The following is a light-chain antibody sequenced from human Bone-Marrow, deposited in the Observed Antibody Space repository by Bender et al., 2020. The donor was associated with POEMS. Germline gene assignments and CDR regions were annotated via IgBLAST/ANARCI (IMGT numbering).Light chain of an antibody. CDR2: KDR. V-gene: IGLV3-1*01. CDR3: QTWDDSTLF. CDR1: KLGGMY. J-gene: IGLJ2*01. Sequence: SYELTQPPSVSVSPGQTASITCSGDKLGGMYVSWYQQKPGQSPVLVIYKDRKRPSGIPERFSGSNSGNTATLTISATQAMDEADYYCQTWDDSTLFFGGGTKLTVL.